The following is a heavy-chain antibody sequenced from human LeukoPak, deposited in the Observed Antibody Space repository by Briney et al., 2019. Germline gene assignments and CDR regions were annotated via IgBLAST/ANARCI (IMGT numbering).Heavy chain of an antibody. V-gene: IGHV4-39*01. D-gene: IGHD1-26*01. J-gene: IGHJ3*02. Sequence: SETLSLTCTVSGGSISSSSYYWGWIRQPPGKGLEWIGIISYSGSTYYNPSLTSRVTISVVTSKNQFSLKLNSATAADTAVYYCARRSRGGGSYVFDIWGHGTMVTVSS. CDR1: GGSISSSSYY. CDR2: ISYSGST. CDR3: ARRSRGGGSYVFDI.